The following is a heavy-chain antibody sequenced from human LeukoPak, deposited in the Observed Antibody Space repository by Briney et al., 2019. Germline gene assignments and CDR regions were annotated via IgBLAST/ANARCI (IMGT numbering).Heavy chain of an antibody. Sequence: SETLSLTCAVYGESFVGYYWSWIRQPPGKGLEWIGEINYTGSTNYNPSLKSRISMSVDTSKSQFSVNLNSVTAADTAFYYCARRRIPATITGSRLSSRFDSWGQGTLVTVSS. V-gene: IGHV4-34*01. J-gene: IGHJ1*01. CDR3: ARRRIPATITGSRLSSRFDS. D-gene: IGHD5-12*01. CDR1: GESFVGYY. CDR2: INYTGST.